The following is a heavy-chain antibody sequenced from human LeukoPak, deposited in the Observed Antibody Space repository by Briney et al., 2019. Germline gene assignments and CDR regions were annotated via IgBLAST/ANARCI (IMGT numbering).Heavy chain of an antibody. CDR1: VGSISSSSYY. V-gene: IGHV4-39*07. D-gene: IGHD3-3*01. J-gene: IGHJ4*02. Sequence: SETLSLTCSVSVGSISSSSYYWGWIRQPPGKGLEWIGSIYYSGSTYYNPSLKSRVTISVDTSKNQFSLKLSSVTAADTAVYYCASNPLRVDFDYWGQGTLVTVSS. CDR3: ASNPLRVDFDY. CDR2: IYYSGST.